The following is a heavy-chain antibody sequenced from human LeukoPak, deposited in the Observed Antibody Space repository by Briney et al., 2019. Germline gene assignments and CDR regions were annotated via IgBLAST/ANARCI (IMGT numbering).Heavy chain of an antibody. J-gene: IGHJ6*04. CDR2: INHSENA. D-gene: IGHD2-8*02. CDR1: GGSFSDYN. V-gene: IGHV4-34*01. CDR3: ATLQDYWLDV. Sequence: PSETLSLTCAVYGGSFSDYNWSWIRQPPGKGLEWIGEINHSENASYNPSLRRRVILSGDASKNQFSLILKSVTAADTAVYYCATLQDYWLDVWGNGTTVTVSS.